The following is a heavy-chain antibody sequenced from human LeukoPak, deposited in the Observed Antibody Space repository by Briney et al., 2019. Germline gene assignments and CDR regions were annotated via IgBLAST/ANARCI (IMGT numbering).Heavy chain of an antibody. V-gene: IGHV3-30-3*01. CDR3: AREGSSEWELLRSYDY. Sequence: PGGSLRLSCAASGFTFSSYAMHWVRQAPGKGLERVAVISYDGSNKYYADSVKGRFTISRDNSKNTLYLQMNSLRAEDTAVYYCAREGSSEWELLRSYDYWGQGTLVTVSS. D-gene: IGHD1-26*01. J-gene: IGHJ4*02. CDR2: ISYDGSNK. CDR1: GFTFSSYA.